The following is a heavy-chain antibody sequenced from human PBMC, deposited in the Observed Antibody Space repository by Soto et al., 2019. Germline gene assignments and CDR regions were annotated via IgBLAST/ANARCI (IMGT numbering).Heavy chain of an antibody. J-gene: IGHJ6*02. D-gene: IGHD6-6*01. Sequence: GGSLRVSCTAAGFNFSSYAMTLVSQAPGKGLEWVSAISGSGGSTYYADSVKGRFTISRDNSKNTLYLQMNSLRAEDTAVYYCANDRWQIVRYYYYSGMDVWGHWNTVTVSS. CDR2: ISGSGGST. V-gene: IGHV3-23*01. CDR3: ANDRWQIVRYYYYSGMDV. CDR1: GFNFSSYA.